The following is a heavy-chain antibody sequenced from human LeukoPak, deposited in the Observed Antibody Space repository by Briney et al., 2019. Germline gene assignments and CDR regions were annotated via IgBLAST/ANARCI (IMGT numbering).Heavy chain of an antibody. CDR2: ISGSGGTT. J-gene: IGHJ3*02. CDR1: GFTFSSFG. CDR3: AKDPPTVMANAFHI. Sequence: GGSLRLSCAASGFTFSSFGMSWVRQAPGKGLEWVSGISGSGGTTNYADSVKGRFTISRDNSKNTLYLQMNSLRADDTAVYSRAKDPPTVMANAFHIWGQGTMVTVS. V-gene: IGHV3-23*01. D-gene: IGHD5-18*01.